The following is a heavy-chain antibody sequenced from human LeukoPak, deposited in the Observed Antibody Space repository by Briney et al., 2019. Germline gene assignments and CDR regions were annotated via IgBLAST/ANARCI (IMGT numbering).Heavy chain of an antibody. V-gene: IGHV4-4*07. CDR3: ARVTDPENRDELLWFGPYSP. CDR2: IYTSGST. Sequence: SETLSLTCTVSGGSIGSYYWSWIRQPAGKGLEWIGRIYTSGSTNYNPSLKSRVTMSVDTSKNQFSLQLNSVTPEDTAVYYCARVTDPENRDELLWFGPYSPWGQGTLVTVSS. J-gene: IGHJ5*02. D-gene: IGHD3-10*01. CDR1: GGSIGSYY.